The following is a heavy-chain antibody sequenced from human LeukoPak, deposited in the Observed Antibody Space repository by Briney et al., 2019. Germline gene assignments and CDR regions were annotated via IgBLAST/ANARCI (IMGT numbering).Heavy chain of an antibody. V-gene: IGHV4-4*07. Sequence: SETLSLTCTVSGGSISSYYWSWIRQPAGKGLEWIGRIYTSGSTNYNPSLKSRVTISVDKPKNQFSLKLSSVTAADTAVYYCARAMDMDTAMVFDYWGQGTLVTVSS. CDR1: GGSISSYY. CDR2: IYTSGST. D-gene: IGHD5-18*01. J-gene: IGHJ4*02. CDR3: ARAMDMDTAMVFDY.